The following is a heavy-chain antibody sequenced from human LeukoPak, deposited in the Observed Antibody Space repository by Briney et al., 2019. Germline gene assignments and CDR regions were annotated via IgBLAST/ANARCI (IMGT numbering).Heavy chain of an antibody. V-gene: IGHV1-46*01. D-gene: IGHD3-22*01. CDR1: GYTFTSYY. CDR3: ARETDYYDSSGYSVFDY. CDR2: INPSGGST. J-gene: IGHJ4*02. Sequence: ASVKVSCKASGYTFTSYYMHWVRQAPGQGLEWMGIINPSGGSTSYAQKFQGRVTMTRDTSTSTVYMELSSLRSEDTAAYYCARETDYYDSSGYSVFDYWGQGTLVTVSS.